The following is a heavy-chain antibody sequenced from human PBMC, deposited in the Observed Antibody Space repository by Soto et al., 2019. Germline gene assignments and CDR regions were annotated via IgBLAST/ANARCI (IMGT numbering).Heavy chain of an antibody. CDR2: INPATGAA. D-gene: IGHD3-3*01. CDR3: ARGGGVGVAGSAAFDM. CDR1: GYPVTAYY. V-gene: IGHV1-2*02. Sequence: QLHLVQSGAVVKKPGASVTVSCSASGYPVTAYYMHWVRQAPGRGLEWMGGINPATGAAKYTQTFQGRVTMTRDMSTSTVFMELSGLTSGDTAVFYCARGGGVGVAGSAAFDMWGQGTLVTVSS. J-gene: IGHJ3*02.